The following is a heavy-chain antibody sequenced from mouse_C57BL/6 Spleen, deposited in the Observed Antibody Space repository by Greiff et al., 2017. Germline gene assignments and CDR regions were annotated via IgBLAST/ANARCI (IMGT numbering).Heavy chain of an antibody. Sequence: VQLQQSGAELARPGASVKMSCKASGYTFTSYTMHWVKQRPGQGLEWIGYINPSSGYTKYNQKFKDKATLTADKSSSTAYMQLSSLTSEVSAVYYCARGNDYDPSFAYWGQGTLVTVSA. J-gene: IGHJ3*01. CDR3: ARGNDYDPSFAY. D-gene: IGHD2-4*01. CDR1: GYTFTSYT. CDR2: INPSSGYT. V-gene: IGHV1-4*01.